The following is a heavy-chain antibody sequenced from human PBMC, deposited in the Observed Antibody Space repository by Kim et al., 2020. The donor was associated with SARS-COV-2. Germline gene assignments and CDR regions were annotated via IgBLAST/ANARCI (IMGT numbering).Heavy chain of an antibody. V-gene: IGHV3-21*01. J-gene: IGHJ4*02. Sequence: YADSVKGRFTISRDNAKSSLNLQMTSLGAEDTAVYYYARGGCSGGRCYDYWGQGTLVTVSS. D-gene: IGHD2-15*01. CDR3: ARGGCSGGRCYDY.